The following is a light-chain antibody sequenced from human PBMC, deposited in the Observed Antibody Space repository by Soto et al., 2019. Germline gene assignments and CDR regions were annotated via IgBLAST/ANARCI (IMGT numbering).Light chain of an antibody. V-gene: IGLV1-47*02. CDR2: SNN. CDR1: SSNIGSNY. J-gene: IGLJ2*01. CDR3: GAWDASLSGPA. Sequence: QSVLTQPPSASGTPGQRVTISCSGSSSNIGSNYVYWYQQLPGTAPKLLIYSNNQRPSGVPDRFSGSKSGTSASLAISGLRSEDEADYYCGAWDASLSGPAFGGGTKLTVL.